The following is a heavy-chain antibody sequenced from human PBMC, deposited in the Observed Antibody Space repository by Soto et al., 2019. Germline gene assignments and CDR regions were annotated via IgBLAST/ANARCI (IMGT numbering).Heavy chain of an antibody. CDR3: ARVAPGYCSGVSCYSPQPYYYGMDV. D-gene: IGHD2-15*01. J-gene: IGHJ6*02. CDR1: GGTFSSYA. Sequence: QVQLVQSGAEVKKPGSSVKVSCKASGGTFSSYAISWVRQAPGQGLEWMGGIIPIFGTANYAQKFQGRVTIATDESTSTAYMELSSLRSEDRAVYYCARVAPGYCSGVSCYSPQPYYYGMDVWGQGTTVTVSS. V-gene: IGHV1-69*01. CDR2: IIPIFGTA.